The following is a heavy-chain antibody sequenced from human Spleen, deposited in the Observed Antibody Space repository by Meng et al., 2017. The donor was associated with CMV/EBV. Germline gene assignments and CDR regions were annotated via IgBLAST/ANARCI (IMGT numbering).Heavy chain of an antibody. J-gene: IGHJ3*02. Sequence: SETLPRTCAVYGGSFSTYYWSWIRQPPGKGLEWIGEINHSGGTNYNPSLKSRVTILVDTSKNQFSLKLSSLTAADTAVYYCAGISSGDAFDIWGQGTMVTVSS. CDR2: INHSGGT. D-gene: IGHD2-15*01. CDR3: AGISSGDAFDI. V-gene: IGHV4-34*01. CDR1: GGSFSTYY.